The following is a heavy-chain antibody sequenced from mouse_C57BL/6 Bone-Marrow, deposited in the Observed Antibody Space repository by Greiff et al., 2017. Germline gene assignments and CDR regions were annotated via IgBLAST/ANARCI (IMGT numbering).Heavy chain of an antibody. J-gene: IGHJ4*01. D-gene: IGHD1-1*01. V-gene: IGHV1-81*01. CDR3: TVAFPYYAMDY. CDR2: IYPRSGNT. CDR1: GYTFTSYG. Sequence: QVQLQQSGAELARPGASVKLSCKASGYTFTSYGISWVKQRTGQGLEWIGEIYPRSGNTYYNEKFKGKATLTAAKSSSTAYMELRSLTSEDSAVYFTTVAFPYYAMDYWGQGTSVTVSS.